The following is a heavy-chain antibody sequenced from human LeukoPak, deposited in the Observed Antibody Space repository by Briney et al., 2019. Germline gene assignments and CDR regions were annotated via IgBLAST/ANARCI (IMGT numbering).Heavy chain of an antibody. D-gene: IGHD3-3*01. CDR3: ARGTILRFLEWLSSGPFDY. V-gene: IGHV4-39*01. CDR2: IYCSGST. CDR1: GGSISSSSYY. J-gene: IGHJ4*02. Sequence: SETLSLTCTVSGGSISSSSYYWGWIRQPPGKGLEWIGSIYCSGSTYYNPSLKSRVTISVDTSKNQFSLKLSSVTAADTAVYYCARGTILRFLEWLSSGPFDYWGQGTLVTVSS.